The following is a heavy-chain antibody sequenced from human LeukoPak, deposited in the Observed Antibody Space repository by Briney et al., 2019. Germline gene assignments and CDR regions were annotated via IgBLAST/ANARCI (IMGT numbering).Heavy chain of an antibody. D-gene: IGHD3-10*01. CDR3: ARERDMGSVSYPPDDY. CDR2: INQDGSEK. Sequence: QSGGSLRLSCAASGFTFSDYWMTWVRQAPGKGLEWVANINQDGSEKYYVDSVKGRFTISRDNSKNSLYLQMNSLRAEDTAVYYCARERDMGSVSYPPDDYWGQGTLVTVSS. J-gene: IGHJ4*02. V-gene: IGHV3-7*01. CDR1: GFTFSDYW.